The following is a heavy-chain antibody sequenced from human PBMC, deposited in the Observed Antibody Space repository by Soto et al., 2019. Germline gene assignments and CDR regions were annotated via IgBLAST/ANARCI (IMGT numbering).Heavy chain of an antibody. CDR2: INHSGST. J-gene: IGHJ6*02. D-gene: IGHD6-13*01. V-gene: IGHV4-34*01. Sequence: SETLSLTCAVYGGSFSGYYWSWIRQPPGKGLEWIGEINHSGSTNYNPSLKSRVTISVDTSKNQFSLKLSSVTAADTAVYYCARVLGSSSWYYYYYGMDVWGQGTKVTVSS. CDR3: ARVLGSSSWYYYYYGMDV. CDR1: GGSFSGYY.